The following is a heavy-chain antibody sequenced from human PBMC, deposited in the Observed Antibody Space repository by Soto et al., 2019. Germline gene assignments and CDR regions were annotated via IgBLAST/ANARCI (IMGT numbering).Heavy chain of an antibody. V-gene: IGHV3-33*01. D-gene: IGHD4-17*01. Sequence: GGSLRLSCAASGFTFSSYCMHWVRQAPGKGLEWVAVIWYDGSNKYYADSVKGRFTISRDNSKNTLYLQMNSLRAEDTAVYYCARVVTTSFMDVWGQGTTVTVSS. CDR2: IWYDGSNK. CDR1: GFTFSSYC. J-gene: IGHJ6*02. CDR3: ARVVTTSFMDV.